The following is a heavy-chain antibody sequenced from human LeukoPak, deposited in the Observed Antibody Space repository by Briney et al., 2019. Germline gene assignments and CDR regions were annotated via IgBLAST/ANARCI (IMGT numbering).Heavy chain of an antibody. Sequence: GGSLRLSCVASGFTFRSYAMNWVRQAPGKGLEWVANIKHDESEKNYLDSVKGRFTISRDNAQNSLYLQMNGLRVEDTAVYYCTRRLDDWGQGTLVTVSS. D-gene: IGHD3-16*01. CDR2: IKHDESEK. J-gene: IGHJ4*02. V-gene: IGHV3-7*01. CDR1: GFTFRSYA. CDR3: TRRLDD.